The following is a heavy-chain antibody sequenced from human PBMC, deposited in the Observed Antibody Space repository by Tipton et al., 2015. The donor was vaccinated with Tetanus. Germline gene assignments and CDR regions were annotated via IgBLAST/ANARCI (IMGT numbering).Heavy chain of an antibody. CDR2: SWYDGTDK. V-gene: IGHV3-33*01. CDR3: AREADCSGGSCFSGDFDN. Sequence: SLRLSCAASGFIFSSYGIHWVRQAPGKGLEWVAVSWYDGTDKYYADSVKGRFTISRDNSKNTLYLQMNRPRAEDTAVYYCAREADCSGGSCFSGDFDNWGQGTQVTVSS. D-gene: IGHD2-15*01. J-gene: IGHJ4*02. CDR1: GFIFSSYG.